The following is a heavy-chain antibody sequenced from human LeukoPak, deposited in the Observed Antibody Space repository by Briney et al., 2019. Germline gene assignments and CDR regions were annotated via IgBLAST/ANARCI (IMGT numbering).Heavy chain of an antibody. CDR3: ARDLDSWSGYYGPLLFDP. V-gene: IGHV4-30-2*01. D-gene: IGHD3-3*01. Sequence: PSETLSLTCAVSGGSISSGGYSWSWIRQPPGKGLEWIVYIYHSGSTYYNPALKSRVTISVDRSKNQFSLKLSSVTAADTAVYYCARDLDSWSGYYGPLLFDPWGQGTLVTVSS. CDR1: GGSISSGGYS. CDR2: IYHSGST. J-gene: IGHJ5*02.